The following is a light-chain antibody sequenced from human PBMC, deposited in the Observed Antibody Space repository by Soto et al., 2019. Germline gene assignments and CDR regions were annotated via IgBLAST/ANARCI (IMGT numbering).Light chain of an antibody. J-gene: IGKJ3*01. CDR2: LGS. CDR1: QSLLHSNGYNY. Sequence: DIVMTQSPLSLPVTPGEPASISCRSSQSLLHSNGYNYLDWYLQKPGQSPQLLIYLGSNRASGVPDRFSGSGSCTNFTLKISRVEAEDVGVYYCMQALQTPPFTFGPGTKGDIK. V-gene: IGKV2-28*01. CDR3: MQALQTPPFT.